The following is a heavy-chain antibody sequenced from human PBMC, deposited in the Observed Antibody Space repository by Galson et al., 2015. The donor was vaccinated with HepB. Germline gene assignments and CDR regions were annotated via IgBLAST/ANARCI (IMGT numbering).Heavy chain of an antibody. D-gene: IGHD5-12*01. Sequence: SLRLACAASGFTFSSYWMSWVRQAPGKGLEWVANIKQDGSEKYYVDSVKGRFTISRDNAKDSLYLQMNSLRAEDTAVYYCARDRSGYDWDTYEFDYWGQGTLVTVSS. CDR2: IKQDGSEK. CDR3: ARDRSGYDWDTYEFDY. CDR1: GFTFSSYW. J-gene: IGHJ4*02. V-gene: IGHV3-7*01.